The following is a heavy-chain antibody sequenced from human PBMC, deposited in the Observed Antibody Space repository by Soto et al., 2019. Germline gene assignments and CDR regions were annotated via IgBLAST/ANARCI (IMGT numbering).Heavy chain of an antibody. V-gene: IGHV3-23*01. D-gene: IGHD6-13*01. Sequence: GGSLRLSCAASGFSFSDYAMSWVRQAPGKGLEWVSVISESGGSTHYADSVRGRFTVSRDNSKNTLSLRMNSLRDEDTAVYFCAKRSPYSSGWYSPIFDYWGQGALVTVSS. CDR1: GFSFSDYA. CDR2: ISESGGST. J-gene: IGHJ4*02. CDR3: AKRSPYSSGWYSPIFDY.